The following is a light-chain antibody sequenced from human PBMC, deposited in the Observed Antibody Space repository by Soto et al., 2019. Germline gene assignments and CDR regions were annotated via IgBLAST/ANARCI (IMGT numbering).Light chain of an antibody. CDR2: AAS. Sequence: DIQMTQSPSSLSASMGDRVTITCRASQSISTNLNWCQQKPGKVPKLLIYAASRLQPGVPSRFSGSGSGTDFTLTISSLQPEDFATYYCQQSHSSRTFGQGTRVEIK. CDR1: QSISTN. CDR3: QQSHSSRT. J-gene: IGKJ1*01. V-gene: IGKV1-39*01.